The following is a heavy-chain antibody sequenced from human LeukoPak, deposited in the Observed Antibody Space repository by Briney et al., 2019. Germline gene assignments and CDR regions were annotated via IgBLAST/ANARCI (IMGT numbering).Heavy chain of an antibody. J-gene: IGHJ6*02. CDR2: IKTDGTYT. CDR3: ASEEGGLDV. Sequence: GGSLRLSCAASGFTFSRYWMHWFRQAPGKGLVWVSRIKTDGTYTSYADSVKGRFTISRDNAKSTLYLQMNALRGEDTAVYYCASEEGGLDVWGQGTTVTVSS. V-gene: IGHV3-74*01. CDR1: GFTFSRYW.